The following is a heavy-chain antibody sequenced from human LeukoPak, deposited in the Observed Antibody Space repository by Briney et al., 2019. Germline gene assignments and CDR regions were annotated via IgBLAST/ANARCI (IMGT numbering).Heavy chain of an antibody. Sequence: SXRLSCAASGFTFXNYAMSWVRQAPGKGLEWVSDIGGSGGGTYYADSVKGRFTISRDSFKNTLYLQMNSLTPEGTALYYCAKDLYGSYAMDVWGQGTTVTVSS. V-gene: IGHV3-23*01. CDR3: AKDLYGSYAMDV. J-gene: IGHJ6*02. D-gene: IGHD4-17*01. CDR2: IGGSGGGT. CDR1: GFTFXNYA.